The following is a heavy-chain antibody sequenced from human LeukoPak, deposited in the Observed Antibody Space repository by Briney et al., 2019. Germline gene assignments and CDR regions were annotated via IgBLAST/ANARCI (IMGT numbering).Heavy chain of an antibody. CDR3: VRKLTGTTFFDY. CDR2: IVGNGITI. Sequence: GGSLRLSCAASGFTFSSYDLNWVRQAPGKGLEWVSYIVGNGITIFYADSVKGRFTISRDNAKNSLYLQMNSLRAEDTAVYYCVRKLTGTTFFDYWGQGTLVTVSS. D-gene: IGHD1-1*01. V-gene: IGHV3-48*03. J-gene: IGHJ4*02. CDR1: GFTFSSYD.